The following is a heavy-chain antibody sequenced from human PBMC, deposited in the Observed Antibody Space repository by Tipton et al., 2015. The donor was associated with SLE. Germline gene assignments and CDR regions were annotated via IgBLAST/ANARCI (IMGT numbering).Heavy chain of an antibody. D-gene: IGHD3-22*01. CDR1: GFTFSSYA. V-gene: IGHV3-30*04. CDR3: ARDRGGYYYDSSGSIGFDY. Sequence: QLVQSGGGVVQPGRSLRLSCAASGFTFSSYAMHWVRQAPGKGLEWVAVISYDGSNKYYADSVKGRFTISRDNSKDTLYLQMNSLRPEDTALFYCARDRGGYYYDSSGSIGFDYWGQGALFTVSS. CDR2: ISYDGSNK. J-gene: IGHJ4*02.